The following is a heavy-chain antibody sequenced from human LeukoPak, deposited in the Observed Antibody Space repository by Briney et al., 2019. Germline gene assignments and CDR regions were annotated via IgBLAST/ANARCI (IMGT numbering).Heavy chain of an antibody. CDR3: LYCTNGVWWYGMDV. V-gene: IGHV1-69*13. D-gene: IGHD2-8*01. J-gene: IGHJ6*02. CDR2: IIPIFGTA. Sequence: GASVKVSCKASGGTFSSYAISWARQAPGQGLEWMGGIIPIFGTANYAQKFQGRVTITADESTSTAYMELSSLRSEDTAVYYCLYCTNGVWWYGMDVWGQGTTVTVSS. CDR1: GGTFSSYA.